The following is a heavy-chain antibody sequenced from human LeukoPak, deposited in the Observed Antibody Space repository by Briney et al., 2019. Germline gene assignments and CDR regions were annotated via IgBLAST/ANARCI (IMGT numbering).Heavy chain of an antibody. J-gene: IGHJ3*02. Sequence: PSETLSLTCIVSGGAVSSYHWSWVRQPPGEGLEWIAYVHNSGSTNYNPSLKSQVIISVDRSKNQFSLKMNSVTSADTAVYYCVRDWEGFNFDIWGQGTMVTVSS. CDR1: GGAVSSYH. V-gene: IGHV4-59*02. CDR2: VHNSGST. CDR3: VRDWEGFNFDI. D-gene: IGHD1-26*01.